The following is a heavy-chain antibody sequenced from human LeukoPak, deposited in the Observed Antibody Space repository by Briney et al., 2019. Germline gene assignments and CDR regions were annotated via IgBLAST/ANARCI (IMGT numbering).Heavy chain of an antibody. Sequence: PGGSLRLSCAASGFTVSSNYMSWVRQAPGKGLEWVSVIYSGGSTYYADSVKGRFTISRDNSKNTLYLQMNSLRAEDTAVYYCARDFPSITMVRESVWGQGTLVTVSS. V-gene: IGHV3-53*01. J-gene: IGHJ4*02. D-gene: IGHD3-10*01. CDR2: IYSGGST. CDR1: GFTVSSNY. CDR3: ARDFPSITMVRESV.